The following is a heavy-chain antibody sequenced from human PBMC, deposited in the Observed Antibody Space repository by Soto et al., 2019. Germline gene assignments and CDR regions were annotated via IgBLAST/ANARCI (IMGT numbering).Heavy chain of an antibody. J-gene: IGHJ4*02. CDR3: TTEGWLVYNYYFDD. Sequence: GGSLRLSCAASGFTFSNAWMNWVRQAPGKGLEWVGRIKSKTDGGTTDYAAPVKGRFTISRDDSKNTLYLQMNSLKTEDTAVYYCTTEGWLVYNYYFDDWGQGTLVTVSS. CDR1: GFTFSNAW. CDR2: IKSKTDGGTT. D-gene: IGHD6-19*01. V-gene: IGHV3-15*07.